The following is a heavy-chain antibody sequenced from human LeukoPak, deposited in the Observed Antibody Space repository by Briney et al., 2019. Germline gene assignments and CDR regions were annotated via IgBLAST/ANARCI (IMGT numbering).Heavy chain of an antibody. J-gene: IGHJ4*02. CDR1: VFTFSSYD. CDR2: IGTAGDA. CDR3: ARGRYCSSTSCYGKNEFVY. D-gene: IGHD2-2*01. V-gene: IGHV3-13*01. Sequence: GGALRLSCVASVFTFSSYDMHWVRQAIGKGLEWVSAIGTAGDAYYPGSVKGRFTISRENAKTPLYLQMNSLRARDTAVYYCARGRYCSSTSCYGKNEFVYWGQGTLVTVSS.